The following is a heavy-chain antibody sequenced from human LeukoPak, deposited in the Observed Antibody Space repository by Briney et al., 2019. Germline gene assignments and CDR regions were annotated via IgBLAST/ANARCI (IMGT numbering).Heavy chain of an antibody. CDR2: IYYSGST. D-gene: IGHD3-10*01. CDR3: ARDLLGYGSGTYFDY. CDR1: GDSISSGGYY. V-gene: IGHV4-31*03. J-gene: IGHJ4*02. Sequence: PSETLSLTCTVSGDSISSGGYYWSWIRQHPGKGLEWIGYIYYSGSTYYNPSLKSRVTISVDTSKNQFSLKLSSVTAADTAVYYCARDLLGYGSGTYFDYWGQGTLVTVSS.